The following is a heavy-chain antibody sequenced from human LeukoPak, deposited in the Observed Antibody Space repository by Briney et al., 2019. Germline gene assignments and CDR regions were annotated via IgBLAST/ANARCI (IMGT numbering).Heavy chain of an antibody. Sequence: GGSLRLSCAASGFTFSSYAMSWVRQAPGKGLEWVSAISGSGGSTYYADSVKGRFTISRDNSKNTLYLQMNSLRAEDTAVYYCARDGGSYGGYYFDYWGQGTLVTVSS. CDR2: ISGSGGST. J-gene: IGHJ4*02. V-gene: IGHV3-23*01. CDR3: ARDGGSYGGYYFDY. D-gene: IGHD1-26*01. CDR1: GFTFSSYA.